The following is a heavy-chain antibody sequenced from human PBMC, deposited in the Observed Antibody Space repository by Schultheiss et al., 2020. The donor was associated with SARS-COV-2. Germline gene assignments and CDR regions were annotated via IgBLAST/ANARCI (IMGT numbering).Heavy chain of an antibody. V-gene: IGHV3-66*04. CDR1: GFTVSSNY. D-gene: IGHD3-3*01. CDR3: ARLRENVGHGYYDFWSGYYTFDY. Sequence: GGSLRLSCAASGFTVSSNYMSWVRQAPGKGLEWVSVIYSDGSTYYADSVKGRFTISRDNSKNTLYLQMNSLRAEDTAVYYCARLRENVGHGYYDFWSGYYTFDYWGQGTLVTVSS. J-gene: IGHJ4*02. CDR2: IYSDGST.